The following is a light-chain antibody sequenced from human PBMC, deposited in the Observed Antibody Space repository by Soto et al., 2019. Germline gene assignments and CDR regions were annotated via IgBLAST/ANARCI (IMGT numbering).Light chain of an antibody. Sequence: IQLTQSPSSLSASVGDRVTINCRASQGISSALAWYQRKPGKAPKLLIYDASSLESGVPSRFSGSGSGTDFTLTISSLQPEDFATYYCQQFNNYPLITFGQGTRLE. CDR1: QGISSA. V-gene: IGKV1D-13*01. CDR3: QQFNNYPLIT. CDR2: DAS. J-gene: IGKJ5*01.